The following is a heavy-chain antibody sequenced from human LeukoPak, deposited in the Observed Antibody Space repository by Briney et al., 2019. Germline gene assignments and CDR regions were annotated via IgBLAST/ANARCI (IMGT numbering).Heavy chain of an antibody. J-gene: IGHJ5*02. D-gene: IGHD6-19*01. CDR3: ARAGYSSDWTGFNWFDP. CDR1: GYTFTSYA. V-gene: IGHV1-3*03. CDR2: INTGNDNT. Sequence: ASVKVSCKASGYTFTSYAMHWVRQAPGQRLEWMGWINTGNDNTKYAQEFQGRVTITRDTSASTTYMELSSLRFEDMAVYYCARAGYSSDWTGFNWFDPWGQGTLVTVSS.